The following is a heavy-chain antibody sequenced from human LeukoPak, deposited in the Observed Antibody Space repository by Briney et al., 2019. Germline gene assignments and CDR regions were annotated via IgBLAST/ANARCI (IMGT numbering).Heavy chain of an antibody. CDR3: ARTTYYYDSSGYFDY. CDR2: IYSGGSK. D-gene: IGHD3-22*01. J-gene: IGHJ4*02. CDR1: GFAVSSNY. V-gene: IGHV3-53*01. Sequence: PGGSLRLSCAASGFAVSSNYMSWVRQAPGKGLEWVSVIYSGGSKYYADSVKGRFTISRDNSKNTLYLQMNSLRAEDTAVYYCARTTYYYDSSGYFDYWGQGTLVTVSS.